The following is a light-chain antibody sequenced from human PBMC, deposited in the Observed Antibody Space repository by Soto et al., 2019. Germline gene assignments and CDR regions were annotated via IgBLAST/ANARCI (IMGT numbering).Light chain of an antibody. J-gene: IGKJ5*01. CDR2: GAS. V-gene: IGKV3-15*01. Sequence: EIVMTQSPATLSVSPGERVTFSCRASQNVYNKLAWYQHKPGQAPRLLISGASTGATGVPPRFSGSGSGTDFTLTVNSLQSEDFAVFYCQQYGSSITFGQGTRLEIK. CDR3: QQYGSSIT. CDR1: QNVYNK.